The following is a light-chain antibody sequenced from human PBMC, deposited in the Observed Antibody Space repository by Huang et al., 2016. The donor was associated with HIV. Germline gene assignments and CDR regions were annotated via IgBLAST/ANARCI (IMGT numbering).Light chain of an antibody. J-gene: IGKJ2*01. Sequence: DIQMTQSPSSRSASVGDRVTITCRASQGITKSLVWYQQKPGKAPKLLLFAASSLERGVPARFSGSGAVTDFTRTISSLQPEDFATYYCQQYYNTPYTFGQGTKLEIK. V-gene: IGKV1-NL1*01. CDR3: QQYYNTPYT. CDR1: QGITKS. CDR2: AAS.